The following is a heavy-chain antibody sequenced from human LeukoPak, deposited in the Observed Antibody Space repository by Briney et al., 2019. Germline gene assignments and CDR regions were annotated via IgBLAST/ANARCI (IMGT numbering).Heavy chain of an antibody. V-gene: IGHV3-30*02. D-gene: IGHD6-13*01. CDR1: GFHFSSYG. J-gene: IGHJ4*02. CDR3: ARDGLSSWYLGGLDY. CDR2: IRYDGSNK. Sequence: PGGSLRLSCAASGFHFSSYGMHWVRQAPGKGLEGVAFIRYDGSNKYYADSVKGRFTISRDNSKNTLYLQMNRLRAEDTAMFYCARDGLSSWYLGGLDYWGQGTLVTVSS.